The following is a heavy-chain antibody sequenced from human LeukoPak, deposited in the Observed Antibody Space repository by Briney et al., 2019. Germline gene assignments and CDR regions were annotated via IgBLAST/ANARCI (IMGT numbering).Heavy chain of an antibody. D-gene: IGHD1-14*01. CDR1: GFSLSTNEVG. V-gene: IGHV2-5*01. J-gene: IGHJ2*01. CDR2: IYRNDEK. CDR3: VYGRVGIWYFDL. Sequence: SGPTLVNPTQTLTLTCTFSGFSLSTNEVGVGWIRQPPGKALEWLAMIYRNDEKRFSPSLHSRLTITKDNPKNQVVLTVTNVDPVDTATYYCVYGRVGIWYFDLWGRGILVSVSS.